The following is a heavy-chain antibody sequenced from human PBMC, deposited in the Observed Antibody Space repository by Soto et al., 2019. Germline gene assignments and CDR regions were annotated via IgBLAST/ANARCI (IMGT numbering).Heavy chain of an antibody. CDR1: GCTFSSYA. D-gene: IGHD5-12*01. J-gene: IGHJ3*02. Sequence: VASVKVSCKASGCTFSSYAISWVRQAPGQGLEWMGGIIPIFGTANYAQKFQGRVTITADESTSTAYMELSSLRSEDTAVYYCAREMATIDGGAFDIWGQGTMVTVSS. CDR2: IIPIFGTA. V-gene: IGHV1-69*13. CDR3: AREMATIDGGAFDI.